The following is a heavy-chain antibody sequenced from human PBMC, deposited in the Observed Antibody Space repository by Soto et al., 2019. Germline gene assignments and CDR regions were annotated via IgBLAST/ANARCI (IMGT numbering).Heavy chain of an antibody. CDR1: GGTFSSYS. V-gene: IGHV1-69*01. CDR2: IIPIFGTA. Sequence: QVQLVQSGAEVKKPGSSVKVSYKASGGTFSSYSINWVRQAPGQGLEWMGEIIPIFGTANYAQKFQGRVTMTADESTSPAYMELSSLRSEDTAVYYCARDGGRHSGGIDYWGQGTLVTVSS. J-gene: IGHJ4*02. CDR3: ARDGGRHSGGIDY. D-gene: IGHD1-26*01.